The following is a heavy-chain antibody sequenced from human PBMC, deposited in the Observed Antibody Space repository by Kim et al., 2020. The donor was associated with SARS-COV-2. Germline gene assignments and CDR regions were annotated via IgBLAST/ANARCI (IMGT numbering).Heavy chain of an antibody. CDR3: ARQGRDGYKDY. V-gene: IGHV5-51*01. CDR2: T. Sequence: TRYSPSFQGQVTISADKSISTAYLQWSSLKASDTAMYYCARQGRDGYKDYWGQGTLVTVSS. D-gene: IGHD5-12*01. J-gene: IGHJ4*02.